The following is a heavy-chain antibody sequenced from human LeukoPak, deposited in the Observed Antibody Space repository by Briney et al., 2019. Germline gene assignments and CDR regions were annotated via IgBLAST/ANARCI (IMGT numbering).Heavy chain of an antibody. V-gene: IGHV3-66*02. CDR3: ARDRDDSSVLHYFDY. Sequence: TGGSLRLSCAASGFTVNTHFMSWVRQATGEGVEWVSVIYHGDRTYYADSVKRRFNISRDNTKNTLYLQMKSLRAEDTAVYYCARDRDDSSVLHYFDYWGQGTQVTVSS. D-gene: IGHD3-22*01. CDR2: IYHGDRT. CDR1: GFTVNTHF. J-gene: IGHJ4*02.